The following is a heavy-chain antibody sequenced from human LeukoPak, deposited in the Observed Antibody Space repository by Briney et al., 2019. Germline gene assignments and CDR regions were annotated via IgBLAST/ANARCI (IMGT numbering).Heavy chain of an antibody. CDR3: AKDSYYYDSSGVDY. V-gene: IGHV3-33*06. CDR2: IWYDGSNK. CDR1: GFTFSSYG. D-gene: IGHD3-22*01. Sequence: QSGGSLRLSCAASGFTFSSYGMHWVRQAPGKGLEWVAVIWYDGSNKYYADSVKGRFTISRDNSKNTLYLQMNSLRADDTAVYYCAKDSYYYDSSGVDYWGQGTLVTVSS. J-gene: IGHJ4*02.